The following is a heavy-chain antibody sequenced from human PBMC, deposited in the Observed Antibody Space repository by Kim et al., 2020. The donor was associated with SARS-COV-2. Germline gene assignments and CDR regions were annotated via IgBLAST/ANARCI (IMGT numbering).Heavy chain of an antibody. CDR3: AKSGGDGYRDNFYYYYGMDV. D-gene: IGHD5-12*01. CDR1: GFTFGDYA. Sequence: GGSLRLSCAASGFTFGDYAMHWVRQAPGKGLEWVSGISWNSGSIGYADSVKGRFTISRDNAKNSLYLQMNSLRAEDTALYYCAKSGGDGYRDNFYYYYGMDVWGQGTTVTVSS. CDR2: ISWNSGSI. J-gene: IGHJ6*02. V-gene: IGHV3-9*01.